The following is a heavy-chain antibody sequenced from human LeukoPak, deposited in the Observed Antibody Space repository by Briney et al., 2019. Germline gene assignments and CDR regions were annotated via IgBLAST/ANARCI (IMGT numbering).Heavy chain of an antibody. J-gene: IGHJ4*02. CDR1: GFVFSDYT. CDR3: AKVTGGDMITYGGLDY. Sequence: GGSLRLSCRASGFVFSDYTMNWVRQAPGRGLEWISYISRSSGTIYYADSVKGRFTISRDNSKNTLYLQMNSLRAEDTAVYYCAKVTGGDMITYGGLDYWGQGTLVTVSS. CDR2: ISRSSGTI. V-gene: IGHV3-23*01. D-gene: IGHD3-16*01.